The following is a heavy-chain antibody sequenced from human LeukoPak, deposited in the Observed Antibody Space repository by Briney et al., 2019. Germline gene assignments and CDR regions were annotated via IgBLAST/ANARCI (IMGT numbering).Heavy chain of an antibody. CDR3: ARDTGYCSGGSCYPSYYFDY. V-gene: IGHV3-53*04. Sequence: GGSLRLSCAASGFTVSSNYVSWVRQAPGKGLEWVAVIYSGGSTYYADSVKGRFTISGHNSKNTLYLQMNSLRAEDTAVYYCARDTGYCSGGSCYPSYYFDYWGQGTLVTVSS. CDR2: IYSGGST. J-gene: IGHJ4*02. CDR1: GFTVSSNY. D-gene: IGHD2-15*01.